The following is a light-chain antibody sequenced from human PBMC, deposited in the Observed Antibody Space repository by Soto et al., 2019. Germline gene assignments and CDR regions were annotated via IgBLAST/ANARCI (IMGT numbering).Light chain of an antibody. CDR2: AAS. Sequence: DIQMTQSPSSLSASVGDRVTITCRASQGINNYLAWYQQKPGKVPKLLIYAASTVQSGVPSSFSGSGYGTDFTPTISSLQPEDVAGYYCQKYNCAPWTFGQGTQVEIK. CDR3: QKYNCAPWT. J-gene: IGKJ1*01. CDR1: QGINNY. V-gene: IGKV1-27*01.